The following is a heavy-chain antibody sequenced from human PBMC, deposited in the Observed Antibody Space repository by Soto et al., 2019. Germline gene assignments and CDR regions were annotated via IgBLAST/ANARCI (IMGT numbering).Heavy chain of an antibody. V-gene: IGHV4-39*01. Sequence: SETLSLTCTVSGGSISSSSYYWGWIRQPPGKGLEWIGSIYYSGSTYYNPSLKSRVTISVDTSKNQFSLKLSSVTAADTAVYSCARWYSGSYAHYYYGMDVWGQGTTVTVSS. CDR3: ARWYSGSYAHYYYGMDV. CDR1: GGSISSSSYY. CDR2: IYYSGST. J-gene: IGHJ6*02. D-gene: IGHD1-26*01.